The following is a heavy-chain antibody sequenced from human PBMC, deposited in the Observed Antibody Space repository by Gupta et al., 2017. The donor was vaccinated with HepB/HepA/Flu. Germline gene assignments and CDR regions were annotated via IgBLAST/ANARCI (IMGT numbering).Heavy chain of an antibody. CDR3: ARAIVVAATPGAFDI. CDR2: INAGNGNT. CDR1: GYTFTSYA. D-gene: IGHD2-15*01. J-gene: IGHJ3*02. V-gene: IGHV1-3*01. Sequence: QVQLVQSGAEVKKPGASVKVSCKASGYTFTSYAMHWVRQAPGQRLEWMGWINAGNGNTKYSEKFQGRVTITRDTSASTAYMELSSLRSEDTAVYYCARAIVVAATPGAFDIWGHGTMVTVSS.